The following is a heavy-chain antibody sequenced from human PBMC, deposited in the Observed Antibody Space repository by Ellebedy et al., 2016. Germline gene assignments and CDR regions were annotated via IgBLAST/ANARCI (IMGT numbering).Heavy chain of an antibody. V-gene: IGHV4-30-2*01. CDR3: ARDSQLSSGYPLDY. D-gene: IGHD5-12*01. CDR2: IYHSGST. CDR1: GGSISSGGYS. Sequence: SETLSLXXAVSGGSISSGGYSWSWIRQPPGKGLEWIGYIYHSGSTYYNPSLKSRVTISVDTSKNQFSLKLSSVTAADTAVYYCARDSQLSSGYPLDYWGQGTLVTVSS. J-gene: IGHJ4*02.